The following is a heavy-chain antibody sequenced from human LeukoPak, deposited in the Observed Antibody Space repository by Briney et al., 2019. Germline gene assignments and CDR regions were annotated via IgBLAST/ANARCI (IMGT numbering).Heavy chain of an antibody. D-gene: IGHD3-16*02. CDR2: ISYDGSNK. V-gene: IGHV3-30-3*01. CDR1: GFTFSSYA. J-gene: IGHJ4*02. CDR3: ARDRLQWLARGSYHY. Sequence: GRSLRLSCAASGFTFSSYAMHWVRQAPGKGLEWVAVISYDGSNKYYADSVKGRFTISRDNSKNTLYLQMNSLRAEDTAVYYCARDRLQWLARGSYHYWGQGTLVTVSS.